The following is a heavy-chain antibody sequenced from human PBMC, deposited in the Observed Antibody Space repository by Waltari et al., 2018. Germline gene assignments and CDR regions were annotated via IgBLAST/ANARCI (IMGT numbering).Heavy chain of an antibody. CDR1: GFPFSSYG. Sequence: QVQLVESGGGVVQPGRSLRLSCAAAGFPFSSYGMHWVRQAPGKGLEWVAVIWYDGSNKYYADSVKGRFTISRDNSKNTLYLQMNSLRAEDTAVYYCARGTHWGQGTLVTVSS. CDR2: IWYDGSNK. V-gene: IGHV3-33*01. J-gene: IGHJ4*02. CDR3: ARGTH.